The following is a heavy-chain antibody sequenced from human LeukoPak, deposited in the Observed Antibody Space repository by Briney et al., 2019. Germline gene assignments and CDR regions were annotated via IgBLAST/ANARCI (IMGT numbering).Heavy chain of an antibody. CDR1: GFTVISDY. V-gene: IGHV3-66*01. D-gene: IGHD4-17*01. CDR3: ARNDYGTYYFDY. J-gene: IGHJ4*02. Sequence: PGGSLRLSCAASGFTVISDYMSWVRQAPGKGLEWVSVIYSGDTTYYADSVRGRFTISRDNSKNTLYLQMNSLRAEDTAVYYCARNDYGTYYFDYWGQGTLVTVSS. CDR2: IYSGDTT.